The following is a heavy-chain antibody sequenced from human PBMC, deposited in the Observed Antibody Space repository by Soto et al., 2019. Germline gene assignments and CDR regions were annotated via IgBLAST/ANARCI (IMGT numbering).Heavy chain of an antibody. CDR3: ARMGGALYYYGMDV. CDR2: MNPNSGNT. V-gene: IGHV1-8*01. Sequence: GASVKVSCKASGYTFTSYDINWVRQATGQGLEWMGWMNPNSGNTGYAPKFQGRVTMTRNTSISTAYMELSSLRSEDTAVYYCARMGGALYYYGMDVWGQGTTVTVSS. J-gene: IGHJ6*02. CDR1: GYTFTSYD. D-gene: IGHD4-17*01.